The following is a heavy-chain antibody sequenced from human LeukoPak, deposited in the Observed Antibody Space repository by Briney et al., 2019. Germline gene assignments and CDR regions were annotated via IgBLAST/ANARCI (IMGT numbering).Heavy chain of an antibody. Sequence: GGSLRLSCAASGFTFSDYYMSWIRQAPGKGLEWVSYISSSGSTIYYADSVKGRFTISRDNAKNSLYLQMNSLRAEDTAVYYCARDPYSGYDLGYYFDYWGQGTLVTVSS. D-gene: IGHD5-12*01. CDR3: ARDPYSGYDLGYYFDY. V-gene: IGHV3-11*01. CDR2: ISSSGSTI. CDR1: GFTFSDYY. J-gene: IGHJ4*02.